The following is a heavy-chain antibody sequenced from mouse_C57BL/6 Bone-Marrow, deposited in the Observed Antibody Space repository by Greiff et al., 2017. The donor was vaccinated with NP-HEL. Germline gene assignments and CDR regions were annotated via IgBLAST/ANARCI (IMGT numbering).Heavy chain of an antibody. CDR1: GYTFTSYW. V-gene: IGHV1-64*01. Sequence: QVQLMESGAELVKPGASVKLSCKASGYTFTSYWMNWVKQRPGQGLEWIGMIHPNSGSTNYNEKFKSKATLAVDKSSSTTYMQLSSLTSEDSAVYYCARLCAYWGQGTLVTVSA. CDR2: IHPNSGST. J-gene: IGHJ3*01. CDR3: ARLCAY.